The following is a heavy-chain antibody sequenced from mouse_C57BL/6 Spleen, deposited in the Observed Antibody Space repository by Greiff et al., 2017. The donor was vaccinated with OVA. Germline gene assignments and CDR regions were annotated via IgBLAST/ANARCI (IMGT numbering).Heavy chain of an antibody. CDR1: GYSFTSYY. CDR3: ARSEDYLYYFDY. Sequence: LVESGPELVKPGASVKISCKASGYSFTSYYIHWVKQRPGQGLEWIGWIYPGSGNTKYNEKFKGKATLTADTSSSTAYMQLSSLTSEDSAVYYCARSEDYLYYFDYWGQGTTLTVSS. V-gene: IGHV1-66*01. J-gene: IGHJ2*01. D-gene: IGHD2-4*01. CDR2: IYPGSGNT.